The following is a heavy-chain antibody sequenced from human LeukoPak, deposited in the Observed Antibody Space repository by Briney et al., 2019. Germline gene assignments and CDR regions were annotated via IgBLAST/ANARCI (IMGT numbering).Heavy chain of an antibody. CDR3: ARSSGDYPYYFDS. D-gene: IGHD4-17*01. J-gene: IGHJ4*02. CDR2: IIPIFGTA. CDR1: GGTFSSYA. Sequence: SVKVSCKASGGTFSSYAISWVRQAPGQGLEWMGGIIPIFGTANYAQKFQGRVTITRDTSASTAYMELSSLRSEDTAVYYCARSSGDYPYYFDSWGQGTLVTVSS. V-gene: IGHV1-69*05.